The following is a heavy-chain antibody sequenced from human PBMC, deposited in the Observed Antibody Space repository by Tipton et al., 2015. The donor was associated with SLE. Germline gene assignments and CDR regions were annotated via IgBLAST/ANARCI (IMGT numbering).Heavy chain of an antibody. CDR1: GGSISSYY. D-gene: IGHD2-2*01. Sequence: TLSLPCTVSGGSISSYYWSWIRQPAGKGLEWIGRIYTSGNTNYNPSLKSRVTMSVDTSKNQFSLKLSSVTAADTAVYYCARGQYCSSTSCYSYGMDVWGQGTTVTVSS. J-gene: IGHJ6*02. CDR2: IYTSGNT. V-gene: IGHV4-4*07. CDR3: ARGQYCSSTSCYSYGMDV.